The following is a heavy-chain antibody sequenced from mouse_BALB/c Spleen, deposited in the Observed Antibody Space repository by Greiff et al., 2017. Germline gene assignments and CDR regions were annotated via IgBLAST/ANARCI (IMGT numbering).Heavy chain of an antibody. V-gene: IGHV1S137*01. D-gene: IGHD1-1*01. CDR1: GYTITDYA. J-gene: IGHJ4*01. Sequence: QVQLQQSGAELVRPGVSVKISCKGSGYTITDYAMHWVKQSHAKSLEWIGVISTYYGDASYNQKFKGKATMTVDKSSSTAYMELARLTSEDSAIYYCARGYYGSSSLYYAMDYWGQGTSVTVSS. CDR3: ARGYYGSSSLYYAMDY. CDR2: ISTYYGDA.